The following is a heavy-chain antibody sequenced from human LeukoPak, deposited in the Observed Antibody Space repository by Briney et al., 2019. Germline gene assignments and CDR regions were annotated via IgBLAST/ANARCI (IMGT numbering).Heavy chain of an antibody. CDR2: LYSGGSE. D-gene: IGHD3-10*01. Sequence: GGSLRLSCVDSTFGVRANYMTWVRQAPGKGLEWVSVLYSGGSEYYEDSVKGRFTISRDNSKNTLFLQMNSLRPEDTAVYYCVRLVHRRITLVRDLYYMDVWGKGTTVTISS. J-gene: IGHJ6*03. V-gene: IGHV3-53*01. CDR1: TFGVRANY. CDR3: VRLVHRRITLVRDLYYMDV.